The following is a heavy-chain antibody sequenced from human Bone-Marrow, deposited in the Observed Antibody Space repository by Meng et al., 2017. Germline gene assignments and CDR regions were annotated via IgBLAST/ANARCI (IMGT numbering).Heavy chain of an antibody. CDR3: ARGSLAAHYAFDI. V-gene: IGHV1-69*13. D-gene: IGHD6-13*01. CDR2: IIPIFGTA. Sequence: SVKVSCKASGGTFSSYAISWVRQAPGQGLEWMGGIIPIFGTANYAQKFQGRVTITADESTSTAYMELSSLRSEGTAVYYCARGSLAAHYAFDIWGQGTMVTVSS. J-gene: IGHJ3*02. CDR1: GGTFSSYA.